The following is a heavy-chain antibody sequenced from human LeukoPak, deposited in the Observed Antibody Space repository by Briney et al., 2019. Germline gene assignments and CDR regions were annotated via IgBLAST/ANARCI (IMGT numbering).Heavy chain of an antibody. Sequence: SVKVSCKASGYTFTSYGISWVRQAPGQGLEWMGGIIPIFGTANYAQKFQGRVTITADESTSTAYMELSSLRSEDTAVYYCARGLTPLYFDYWGQGTLVTVSS. V-gene: IGHV1-69*13. J-gene: IGHJ4*02. CDR1: GYTFTSYG. CDR2: IIPIFGTA. CDR3: ARGLTPLYFDY.